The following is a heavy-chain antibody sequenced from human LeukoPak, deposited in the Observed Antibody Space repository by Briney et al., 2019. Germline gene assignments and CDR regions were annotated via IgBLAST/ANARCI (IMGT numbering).Heavy chain of an antibody. J-gene: IGHJ4*02. CDR2: TSGDENST. CDR3: TIDLMTGFSSGWHFGY. V-gene: IGHV3-23*01. CDR1: GLTFKNFA. Sequence: GGSLRLSCAASGLTFKNFAMSWVRQAPGKGLEWLAVTSGDENSTHYADSVRGHFVISTDNSKNTSLLHMNRLRAEDTALYYCTIDLMTGFSSGWHFGYWGQGTLVTVSS. D-gene: IGHD6-19*01.